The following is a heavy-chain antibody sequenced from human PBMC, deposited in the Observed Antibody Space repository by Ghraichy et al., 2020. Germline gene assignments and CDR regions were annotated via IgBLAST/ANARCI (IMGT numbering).Heavy chain of an antibody. D-gene: IGHD1-26*01. Sequence: SETLSLTCTVSGGFISSYYWSWIRQPPGKGLEWIGYIYYSGSTNYNPSLKSRVTISVDTSKNQFSLKLSSVTAADTAVYYCARCPIVGATMGAFDIWGQGTMVTVSS. J-gene: IGHJ3*02. CDR3: ARCPIVGATMGAFDI. CDR1: GGFISSYY. V-gene: IGHV4-59*01. CDR2: IYYSGST.